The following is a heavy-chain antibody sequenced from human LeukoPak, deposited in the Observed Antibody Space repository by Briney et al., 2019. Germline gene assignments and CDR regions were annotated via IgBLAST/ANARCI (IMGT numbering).Heavy chain of an antibody. V-gene: IGHV3-30*02. CDR2: IRYDGSNK. CDR3: AKGRADIVLMVYAIELYAFDI. Sequence: GGSLRLSCAASGFTFSSYGMHWVRQAPGKGLEWVAFIRYDGSNKYYADSVKGRFTISRDNSKNTLYLQMNSLRAEDTAVYYCAKGRADIVLMVYAIELYAFDIWGQGTMVTVSS. CDR1: GFTFSSYG. D-gene: IGHD2-8*01. J-gene: IGHJ3*02.